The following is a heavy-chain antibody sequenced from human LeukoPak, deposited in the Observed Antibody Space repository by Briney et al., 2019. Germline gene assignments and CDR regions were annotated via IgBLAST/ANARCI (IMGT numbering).Heavy chain of an antibody. CDR1: GGTFSSYA. CDR2: IIPIFGTA. D-gene: IGHD3-10*01. V-gene: IGHV1-69*05. J-gene: IGHJ6*03. CDR3: ASGPMVRGVVRYYYYMDV. Sequence: GASVKVSCKASGGTFSSYAISWVRQAPGQGREWMGRIIPIFGTANYAQKFQGRVTITTDESTSTAYMELSSLRSEDTAVYYCASGPMVRGVVRYYYYMDVWGKGTTVTVSS.